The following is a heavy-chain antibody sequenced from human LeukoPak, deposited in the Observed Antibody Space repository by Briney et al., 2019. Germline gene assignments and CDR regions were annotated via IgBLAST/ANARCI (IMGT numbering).Heavy chain of an antibody. CDR3: ARDRGYSGYVVY. Sequence: SVKVSCKASGGTFSSYAISWVRQAPGQGLEWMGRIIPILGIANYAQKFQGRVTITADKSTSTAYMELSSLRSEDTAVYYCARDRGYSGYVVYWGQGTLVTVSS. CDR2: IIPILGIA. V-gene: IGHV1-69*04. J-gene: IGHJ4*02. D-gene: IGHD5-12*01. CDR1: GGTFSSYA.